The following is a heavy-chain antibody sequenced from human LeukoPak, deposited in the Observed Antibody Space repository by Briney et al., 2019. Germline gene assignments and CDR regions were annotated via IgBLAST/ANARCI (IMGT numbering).Heavy chain of an antibody. CDR2: MFRTGST. Sequence: SETLSLTCTVSGGSTSSHFWSWIRQPPGKGLEWIGYMFRTGSTNYNPSLKSRVTITPDTSKNQFSLRLTSVTAADTAVYYCAREGTYGWYNWFDPWGQGTLVTVSS. CDR3: AREGTYGWYNWFDP. J-gene: IGHJ5*02. CDR1: GGSTSSHF. V-gene: IGHV4-59*11. D-gene: IGHD6-19*01.